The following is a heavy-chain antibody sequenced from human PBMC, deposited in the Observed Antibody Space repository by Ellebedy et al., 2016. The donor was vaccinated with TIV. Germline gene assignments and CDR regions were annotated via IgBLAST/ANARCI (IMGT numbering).Heavy chain of an antibody. Sequence: AASVKVTCKASGYIFTIYGFSWVQQAPGQGLEWMGWISGDNGYTNYARTFQGRVTMTTDTSTTTVYMELRSLRSDDTAVYYCARVGDGDYSGYFEYWGQGTPVTVSS. CDR2: ISGDNGYT. D-gene: IGHD4-17*01. V-gene: IGHV1-18*04. J-gene: IGHJ4*02. CDR3: ARVGDGDYSGYFEY. CDR1: GYIFTIYG.